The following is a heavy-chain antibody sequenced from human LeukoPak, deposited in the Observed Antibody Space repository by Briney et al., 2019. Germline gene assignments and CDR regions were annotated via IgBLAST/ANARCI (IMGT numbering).Heavy chain of an antibody. V-gene: IGHV4-59*12. Sequence: PSETLSLTCTVSGGSISSYYWSWIRQPPGKGLEWIGYIYYSGSTNYNPSLKSRVTVSVDTSKNQFSLKLSSVTAADTAVYYCARDRYYYDSSGYLCDWGQGTLVTVSS. CDR3: ARDRYYYDSSGYLCD. CDR2: IYYSGST. D-gene: IGHD3-22*01. J-gene: IGHJ4*02. CDR1: GGSISSYY.